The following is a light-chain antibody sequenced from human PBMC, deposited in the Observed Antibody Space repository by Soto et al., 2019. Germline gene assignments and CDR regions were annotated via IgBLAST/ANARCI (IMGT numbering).Light chain of an antibody. CDR1: QSVSNNY. V-gene: IGKV3-20*01. J-gene: IGKJ1*01. CDR2: DTS. CDR3: QQYGNSPRT. Sequence: EIVLTQSPGTLSLSPGERATLSCRASQSVSNNYLAWFQQTPGQAPRLLIYDTSRRATGIPDRFSGSGSGIDFTLTISRLEPEDSAMYYCQQYGNSPRTFGQGTKVEIK.